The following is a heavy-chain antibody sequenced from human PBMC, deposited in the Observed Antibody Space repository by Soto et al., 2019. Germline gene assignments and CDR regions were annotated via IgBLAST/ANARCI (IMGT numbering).Heavy chain of an antibody. CDR2: IYSGGST. D-gene: IGHD2-15*01. V-gene: IGHV3-53*01. CDR3: ARALGAATNYYYYGMDV. CDR1: GFTVSSNY. Sequence: PGGSLRLSCAASGFTVSSNYMSWVRQAPGKGLEWVSVIYSGGSTYYADSVKGRFTISRDNSKNTLYLQMNSLRAEDTAVYYCARALGAATNYYYYGMDVWGQGTTVTVSS. J-gene: IGHJ6*02.